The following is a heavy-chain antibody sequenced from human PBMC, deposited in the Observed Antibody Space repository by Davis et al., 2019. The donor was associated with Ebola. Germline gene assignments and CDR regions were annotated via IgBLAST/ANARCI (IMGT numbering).Heavy chain of an antibody. CDR2: ISGSGGST. CDR1: GFTFSSYA. V-gene: IGHV3-23*01. J-gene: IGHJ6*04. D-gene: IGHD3-3*01. Sequence: GGSLRLSCAASGFTFSSYAMNWVRQAPGKGLEWVSAISGSGGSTYYADSVKGRFTISRDNSKKTLYLQMNSLRAEDTAVYYCAKSGLSFGVVKYHYGMDAWGKGTTVTVSS. CDR3: AKSGLSFGVVKYHYGMDA.